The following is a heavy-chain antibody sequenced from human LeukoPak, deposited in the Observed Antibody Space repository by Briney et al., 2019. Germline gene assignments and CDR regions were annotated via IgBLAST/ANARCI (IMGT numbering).Heavy chain of an antibody. Sequence: SETLSLTCTVSGGSIRSGNYYWNWIRQPAGKGLEWIGRIYTSGSTNYNPSLKRRVTMSVDTSKNQFSLKLSSVTAADTAVYYCARDGYYDFWSGYPPYAFDIWGQGTMVTVSS. D-gene: IGHD3-3*01. J-gene: IGHJ3*02. CDR2: IYTSGST. CDR3: ARDGYYDFWSGYPPYAFDI. CDR1: GGSIRSGNYY. V-gene: IGHV4-61*02.